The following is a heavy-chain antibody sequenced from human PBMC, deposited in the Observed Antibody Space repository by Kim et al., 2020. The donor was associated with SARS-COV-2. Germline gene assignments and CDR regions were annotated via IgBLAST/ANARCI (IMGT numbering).Heavy chain of an antibody. D-gene: IGHD6-13*01. V-gene: IGHV4-34*01. CDR3: ARRIAAAGTSIGY. J-gene: IGHJ4*02. CDR1: GGSFSGYY. CDR2: INHSGST. Sequence: SETLSLTCAVYGGSFSGYYWSWIRQPPGKGLEWIGEINHSGSTNYNPSLKSRVTISVDTSKNQFSLKLSSVTAADTAVYYCARRIAAAGTSIGYWGQGTL.